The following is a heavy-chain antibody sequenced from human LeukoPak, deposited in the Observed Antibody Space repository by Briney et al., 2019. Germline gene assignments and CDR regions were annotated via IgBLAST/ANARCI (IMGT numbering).Heavy chain of an antibody. CDR2: ISAYNGNT. Sequence: ASVKVSCKASGYTFTSYGISWVRQAPGQWLEWMGWISAYNGNTNYAQKLQGRVTMTTDTSTSTAYMELRSLRSDDTAVYYCARDLVVVAATDREYFQHWGQGTLVTVSS. V-gene: IGHV1-18*01. J-gene: IGHJ1*01. CDR1: GYTFTSYG. CDR3: ARDLVVVAATDREYFQH. D-gene: IGHD2-15*01.